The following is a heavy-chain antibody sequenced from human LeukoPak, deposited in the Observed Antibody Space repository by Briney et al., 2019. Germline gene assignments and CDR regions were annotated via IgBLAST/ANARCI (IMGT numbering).Heavy chain of an antibody. Sequence: ASVTVSCKASGYTFTSYGISWVRQAPGQGLEWMGWISAYNGNTNYAQKLQGRVTMTTDTSTSTAYMELSSLRSEDTAVYYCARSRGVRDYYYYYYMDVWGKGTTVTVSS. D-gene: IGHD3-10*01. CDR2: ISAYNGNT. CDR3: ARSRGVRDYYYYYYMDV. V-gene: IGHV1-18*01. CDR1: GYTFTSYG. J-gene: IGHJ6*03.